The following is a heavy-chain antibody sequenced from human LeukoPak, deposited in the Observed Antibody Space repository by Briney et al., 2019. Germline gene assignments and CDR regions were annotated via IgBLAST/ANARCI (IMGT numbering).Heavy chain of an antibody. J-gene: IGHJ4*02. CDR2: IYYSGST. V-gene: IGHV4-39*01. CDR3: ARQPLRFLEWLPGDFDY. CDR1: GGSISSSSYY. D-gene: IGHD3-3*01. Sequence: SXTLSLTCTVSGGSISSSSYYWGWIRQPPGKGLEWIVSIYYSGSTYYNPSLKSRVTISVDTSKNQFSLKLSSVTAADTAVYYCARQPLRFLEWLPGDFDYWGQGTLVTVSS.